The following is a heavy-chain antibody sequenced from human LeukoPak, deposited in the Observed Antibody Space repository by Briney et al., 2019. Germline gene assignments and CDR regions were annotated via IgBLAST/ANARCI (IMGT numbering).Heavy chain of an antibody. J-gene: IGHJ6*02. CDR2: INAGNGNT. CDR3: ARRDGSGSYTPHGMDV. D-gene: IGHD3-10*01. CDR1: GYTFTSYA. V-gene: IGHV1-3*01. Sequence: ASVKVSRKASGYTFTSYAMHWVRQAPGQRLEWMGWINAGNGNTKYSQKFQGRVTITRDTSASTAYMELSSLRSEDTAVYYCARRDGSGSYTPHGMDVWGQGTTVTVSS.